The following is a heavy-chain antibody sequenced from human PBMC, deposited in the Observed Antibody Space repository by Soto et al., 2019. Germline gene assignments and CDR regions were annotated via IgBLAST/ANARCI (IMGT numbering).Heavy chain of an antibody. CDR1: GGTFSSYA. CDR2: IIPIFGTA. Sequence: QVQLVQSGAEVKKPGSSVKVSCKASGGTFSSYAISWVRQAPGQGLEWMGGIIPIFGTADYAQKFQGRVTITADESTSTAYMELSTLRSEDTAVYYWASPGGITPEGRYYYGMDVWGQGNTVTVSS. CDR3: ASPGGITPEGRYYYGMDV. D-gene: IGHD2-8*02. J-gene: IGHJ6*02. V-gene: IGHV1-69*12.